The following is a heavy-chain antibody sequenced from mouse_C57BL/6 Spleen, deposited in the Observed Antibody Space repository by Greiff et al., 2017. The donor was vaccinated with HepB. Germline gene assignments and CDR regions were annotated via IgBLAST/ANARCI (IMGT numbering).Heavy chain of an antibody. CDR3: ARQYLITTVVDWYFDV. CDR1: GFAFSDYG. J-gene: IGHJ1*03. D-gene: IGHD1-1*01. Sequence: EVHLVESGGGLVKPGGSLKLSCAASGFAFSDYGMHWVRQSPEKGLEWVAYISSGSSTIYYADTVKGRVTIARDNAKNTLFLQMTSLTSEDTAMYDCARQYLITTVVDWYFDVWGTGTTVTVSS. V-gene: IGHV5-17*01. CDR2: ISSGSSTI.